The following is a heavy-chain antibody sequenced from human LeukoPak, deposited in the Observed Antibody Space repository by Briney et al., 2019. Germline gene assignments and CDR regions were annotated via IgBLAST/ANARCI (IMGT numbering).Heavy chain of an antibody. V-gene: IGHV1-69*04. CDR1: GGTFSSYA. D-gene: IGHD6-13*01. J-gene: IGHJ5*02. CDR3: AREEGILRRNWFDP. Sequence: GASVTVSCKASGGTFSSYAISWVRQAPGQGLEWMGRIIPILGIANYAQKFQGRVTITADKSTSTAYMELSSLRSEDTAVYYCAREEGILRRNWFDPWGQGTLVTVSS. CDR2: IIPILGIA.